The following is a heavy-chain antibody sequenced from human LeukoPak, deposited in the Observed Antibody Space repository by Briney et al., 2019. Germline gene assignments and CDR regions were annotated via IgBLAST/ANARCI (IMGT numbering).Heavy chain of an antibody. Sequence: SETLSRTCAVYGGSFSGYYWSWIRQPPGKGLEWIGEINHSGSTNYNPSLKSRVTISVDTSKNQFSLKLSSVTAADTAVYYCARGTPLGVNWFDPWGQGTLVTVSS. CDR3: ARGTPLGVNWFDP. D-gene: IGHD3-3*01. V-gene: IGHV4-34*01. J-gene: IGHJ5*02. CDR1: GGSFSGYY. CDR2: INHSGST.